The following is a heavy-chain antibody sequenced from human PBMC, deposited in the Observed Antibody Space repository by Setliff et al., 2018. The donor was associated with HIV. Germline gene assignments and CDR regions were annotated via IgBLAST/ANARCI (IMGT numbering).Heavy chain of an antibody. V-gene: IGHV1-69*13. CDR2: IIPVFDTA. D-gene: IGHD2-21*02. CDR3: ARVNGGNSPYYFDS. CDR1: GGTFSSYA. J-gene: IGHJ4*02. Sequence: SVKVSCKASGGTFSSYAINWVRQAPGQGLEWMGGIIPVFDTANFAQKFQGRVTITADESTSTSSMELSSLGSEDTAVYYCARVNGGNSPYYFDSWGQGTLVTVSS.